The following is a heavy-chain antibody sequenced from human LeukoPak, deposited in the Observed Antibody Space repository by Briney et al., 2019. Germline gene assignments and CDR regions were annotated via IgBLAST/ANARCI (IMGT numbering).Heavy chain of an antibody. Sequence: ASVKVSCKASGYTFTSYYMHWVRQAPGQGLEWMGIINPSGGSTSYAQKFQGRVTMTRDTSISTAYMELSRLRSDDTAVYYCARGNTIFGVVQEIDYWGQGTLVTVSS. V-gene: IGHV1-46*01. D-gene: IGHD3-3*01. CDR3: ARGNTIFGVVQEIDY. J-gene: IGHJ4*02. CDR1: GYTFTSYY. CDR2: INPSGGST.